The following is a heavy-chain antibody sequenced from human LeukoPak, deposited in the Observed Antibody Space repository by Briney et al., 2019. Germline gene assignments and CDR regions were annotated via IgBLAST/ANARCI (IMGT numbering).Heavy chain of an antibody. J-gene: IGHJ3*01. V-gene: IGHV4-59*01. CDR1: GGSISSYH. Sequence: SETLSLTCTVSGGSISSYHWTWIRQPPGRELEWIGYIAYSGSTNYNPPLKSRVTISVDTYKNQFSLKLTSVTAADTAVYYCARFGGVAAPVWGQGTMVTVPS. CDR2: IAYSGST. CDR3: ARFGGVAAPV. D-gene: IGHD6-6*01.